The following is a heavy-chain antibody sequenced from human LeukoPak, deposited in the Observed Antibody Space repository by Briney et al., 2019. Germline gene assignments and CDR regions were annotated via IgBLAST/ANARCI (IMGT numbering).Heavy chain of an antibody. Sequence: GGSLRLSCAASGFTFSSYWMSWVRQAPGKGLEWVSAISGSGGSTYYADSVKGRFTISRDNSKNTLYLQMNSLRAEDTAVYYCAKDDADIVVVVAARGSDAFDIWGQGTMVTVSS. J-gene: IGHJ3*02. D-gene: IGHD2-15*01. CDR1: GFTFSSYW. CDR2: ISGSGGST. V-gene: IGHV3-23*01. CDR3: AKDDADIVVVVAARGSDAFDI.